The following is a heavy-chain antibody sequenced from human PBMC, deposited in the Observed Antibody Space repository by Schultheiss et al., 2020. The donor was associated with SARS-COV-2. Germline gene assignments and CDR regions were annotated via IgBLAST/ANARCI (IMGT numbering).Heavy chain of an antibody. Sequence: GESLKISCAASGFTFSRNWMHWVRQVPGKGLVWVSRTNSDGNITSYADSVRGRFTISRDNAKNTLYLQMNSLRAEDTAVYYCARDSSGWYEFFYYYGMDVWGQGTTVTVSS. J-gene: IGHJ6*02. CDR1: GFTFSRNW. D-gene: IGHD6-19*01. CDR3: ARDSSGWYEFFYYYGMDV. CDR2: TNSDGNIT. V-gene: IGHV3-74*01.